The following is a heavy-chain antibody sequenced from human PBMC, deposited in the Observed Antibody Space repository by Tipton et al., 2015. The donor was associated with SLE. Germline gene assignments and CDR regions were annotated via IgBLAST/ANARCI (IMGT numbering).Heavy chain of an antibody. D-gene: IGHD1-26*01. V-gene: IGHV4-4*08. CDR3: ARDLWGGSSLIV. CDR2: IYYSGST. Sequence: TLSLTCTVSGGSISSYYWSWIRQPPGKGLEWIGYIYYSGSTNYNPSLKSRVTISVDTSKNQFSLKLSSVTAADTAVYYCARDLWGGSSLIVWGKGTTVTVSS. CDR1: GGSISSYY. J-gene: IGHJ6*04.